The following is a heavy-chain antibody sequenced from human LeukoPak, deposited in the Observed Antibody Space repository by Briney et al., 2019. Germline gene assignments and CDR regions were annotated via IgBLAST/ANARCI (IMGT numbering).Heavy chain of an antibody. J-gene: IGHJ4*02. CDR2: ISISSSYI. D-gene: IGHD3-16*02. V-gene: IGHV3-21*01. CDR3: ARDPYDYVWGSYLPPSY. CDR1: GFTFSSYR. Sequence: PGGPLRLSCAAPGFTFSSYRMTWVRQAPGKGREWVSPISISSSYIYYADSVKGRFTISRDNAKNSLYLQMNSLRAEDTAVYYCARDPYDYVWGSYLPPSYWGQGTLVTVSS.